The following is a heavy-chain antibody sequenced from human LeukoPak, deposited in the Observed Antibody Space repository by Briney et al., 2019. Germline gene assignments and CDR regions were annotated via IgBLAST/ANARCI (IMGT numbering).Heavy chain of an antibody. Sequence: ASVKVSCKASGYTFTSYDINWVRQATGQGLEWMGCMNPNSGNTGYAQKFQGRVTMTRNTSISTAYMELSSLRSEDTAVYYCARMTVAYYYYYGMDVWGQGTTVTVSS. D-gene: IGHD4-17*01. CDR3: ARMTVAYYYYYGMDV. V-gene: IGHV1-8*01. CDR1: GYTFTSYD. CDR2: MNPNSGNT. J-gene: IGHJ6*02.